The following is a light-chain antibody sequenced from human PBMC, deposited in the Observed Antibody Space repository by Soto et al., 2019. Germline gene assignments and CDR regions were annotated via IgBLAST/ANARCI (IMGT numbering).Light chain of an antibody. CDR1: LSVNTD. Sequence: EVVMTQSPATLSVSPGERVTLSCRASLSVNTDFAWYQQKPGQALRLLIYGASTRATGFPARFSGSGSGTEFTLTISSLQSEDFGVYYCQQYKYLITFGQGTRLEIK. CDR2: GAS. CDR3: QQYKYLIT. J-gene: IGKJ5*01. V-gene: IGKV3-15*01.